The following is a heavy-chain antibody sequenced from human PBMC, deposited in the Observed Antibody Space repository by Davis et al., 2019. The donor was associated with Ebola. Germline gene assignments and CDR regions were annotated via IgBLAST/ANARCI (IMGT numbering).Heavy chain of an antibody. V-gene: IGHV3-9*01. D-gene: IGHD4-17*01. CDR1: GFTFDDYA. J-gene: IGHJ6*02. Sequence: PGGSLRLSCAASGFTFDDYAMHWVRQAPGKGLEWVSGISWNSGSIGYADSVKGRFTISRDNAKNSLYLQMNSLRAEDTALYYCAKDLGPSMTTVTGRYYYYGMDVWGQGTTVTVSS. CDR3: AKDLGPSMTTVTGRYYYYGMDV. CDR2: ISWNSGSI.